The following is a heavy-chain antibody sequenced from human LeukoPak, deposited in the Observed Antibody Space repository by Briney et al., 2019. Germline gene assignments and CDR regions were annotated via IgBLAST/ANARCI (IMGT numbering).Heavy chain of an antibody. CDR3: AREEPITMVRGVMGGNWFDP. D-gene: IGHD3-10*01. Sequence: VKPSETLSLTCTVSGGSISSYYWSRIRQPPGKGLEWIGYIYYSGSTNYNPSLKSRVTISVDTSKNQFSLKLSSVTAADTAVYYCAREEPITMVRGVMGGNWFDPWGQGTLVTVSS. CDR1: GGSISSYY. V-gene: IGHV4-59*01. J-gene: IGHJ5*02. CDR2: IYYSGST.